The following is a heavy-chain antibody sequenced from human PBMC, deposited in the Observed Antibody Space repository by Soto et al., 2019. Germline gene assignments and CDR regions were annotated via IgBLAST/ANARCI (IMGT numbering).Heavy chain of an antibody. Sequence: QVQLQQWGAGLLKPSETLSLTCAVYGGSFSGYYWSWIRQPPGKGLEWIGEINHSGSTNYNPSLKSRVTISVDTSKNQFSLRLSSVTAADTAVYYCARGFTVQAAVLDAFDIWGQGTMVTVSS. CDR2: INHSGST. CDR1: GGSFSGYY. J-gene: IGHJ3*02. D-gene: IGHD4-4*01. CDR3: ARGFTVQAAVLDAFDI. V-gene: IGHV4-34*01.